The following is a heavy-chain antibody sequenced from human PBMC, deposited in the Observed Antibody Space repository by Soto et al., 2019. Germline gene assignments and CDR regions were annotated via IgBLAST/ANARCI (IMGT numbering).Heavy chain of an antibody. Sequence: QVQLVQSGAEVREPGASVKVSCKASGYTFTNYGVSWVRQAPGQGLEWMGWIGGYKGNTNYAQKLQGRVTLTTDTSTSTACMELRSLRSDDTAVYYCAPHTLDTGMPSGYWGQGTLVTVSS. CDR3: APHTLDTGMPSGY. CDR2: IGGYKGNT. D-gene: IGHD5-18*01. V-gene: IGHV1-18*01. CDR1: GYTFTNYG. J-gene: IGHJ4*02.